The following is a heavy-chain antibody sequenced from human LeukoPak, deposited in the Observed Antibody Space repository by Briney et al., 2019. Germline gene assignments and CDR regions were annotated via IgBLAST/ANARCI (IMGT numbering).Heavy chain of an antibody. CDR1: GFTFSGCG. J-gene: IGHJ4*02. CDR3: AKDPYSYGSYFDY. Sequence: GGSLRLSCAASGFTFSGCGMHWVRQAPGKGLEWVAFIWYDGRDKYYVDSVKGRFTISRDNSNNTLYLQMNSLRAEDTAMYYCAKDPYSYGSYFDYWGQGTLVTVSS. CDR2: IWYDGRDK. V-gene: IGHV3-30*02. D-gene: IGHD5-18*01.